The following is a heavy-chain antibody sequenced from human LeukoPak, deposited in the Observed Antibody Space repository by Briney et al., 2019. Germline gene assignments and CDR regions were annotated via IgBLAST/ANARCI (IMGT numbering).Heavy chain of an antibody. D-gene: IGHD2-15*01. CDR2: IYYSGST. V-gene: IGHV4-31*03. Sequence: PSETLSLTCTVSGGSISSGGYYWSWLRQHPGKGLEWIGYIYYSGSTYYNPSLKSRVTISVDTSKNQFSLKLSSVTAADTAVYYCARACSGGSCYGIDYWGQGTLVTVSS. J-gene: IGHJ4*02. CDR3: ARACSGGSCYGIDY. CDR1: GGSISSGGYY.